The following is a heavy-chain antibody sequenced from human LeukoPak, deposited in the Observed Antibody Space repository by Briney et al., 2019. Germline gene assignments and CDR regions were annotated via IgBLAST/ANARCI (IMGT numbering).Heavy chain of an antibody. CDR2: INPNSGGT. D-gene: IGHD6-6*01. CDR3: ARSSIAARRGFDY. J-gene: IGHJ4*02. CDR1: GYTFTGYY. Sequence: ASVKVSCKASGYTFTGYYMHWVRQAPGQGLEWMGRINPNSGGTNYAQKFQGRVTMTRDTSISTAYMELGRLRSDDTAVYYCARSSIAARRGFDYWGQGTLVTVSS. V-gene: IGHV1-2*06.